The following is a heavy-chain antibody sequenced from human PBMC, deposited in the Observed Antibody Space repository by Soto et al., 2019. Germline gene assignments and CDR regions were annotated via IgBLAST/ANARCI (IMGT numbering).Heavy chain of an antibody. D-gene: IGHD1-1*01. CDR1: GYDFTTYG. CDR2: ISAHNGNT. Sequence: QVHLVQSGAEVKNPGASVKVSCKGSGYDFTTYGITWVRQAPGQGLEWMAWISAHNGNTNYAPNLQGRVTVTRDTSTRTAYIELRSLRSDDTAVYYCARGRYADYWGQGALVTVSS. J-gene: IGHJ4*02. V-gene: IGHV1-18*01. CDR3: ARGRYADY.